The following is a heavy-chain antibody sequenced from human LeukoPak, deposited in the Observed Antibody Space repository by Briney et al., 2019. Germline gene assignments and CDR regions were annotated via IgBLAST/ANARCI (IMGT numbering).Heavy chain of an antibody. V-gene: IGHV4-34*01. CDR1: GGSFSGYY. CDR2: TNHSGST. J-gene: IGHJ4*02. Sequence: SETLSLTCAVYGGSFSGYYWSWIRQPPGKGLEWIGETNHSGSTNYNPSLKSRVTISVDTSKNQFSLKLSSVTAADTAVYYCARVGIAARHFDYWGQGTLVTVSS. CDR3: ARVGIAARHFDY. D-gene: IGHD6-6*01.